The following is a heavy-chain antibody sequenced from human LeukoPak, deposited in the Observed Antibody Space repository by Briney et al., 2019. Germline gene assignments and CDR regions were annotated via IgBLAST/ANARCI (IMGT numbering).Heavy chain of an antibody. D-gene: IGHD1-1*01. CDR2: NNPNSGDT. Sequence: ASVKVSCKASEYTFTGYYLHWVRQAPGQGLEWMGWNNPNSGDTNYAQNFQGRVTMTRDTSISTAYMELSRLRYDDTAVYYCAREMKLGTYNWFDPWGQGTLVTVSS. CDR1: EYTFTGYY. J-gene: IGHJ5*02. V-gene: IGHV1-2*02. CDR3: AREMKLGTYNWFDP.